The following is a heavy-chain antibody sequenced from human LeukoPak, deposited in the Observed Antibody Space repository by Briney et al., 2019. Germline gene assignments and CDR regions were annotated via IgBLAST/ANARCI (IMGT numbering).Heavy chain of an antibody. J-gene: IGHJ4*02. Sequence: GGSLRLSCAASGFTFSSYAMSWVRQAPGKGLEWVSGISWNSGSIDYADSVKGRFTISRDNAKNPLYLQMNSLRVEDTAFYYCAKDNRRHYTSGPNPDSLHWGQGALVTVSS. D-gene: IGHD6-19*01. CDR1: GFTFSSYA. CDR2: ISWNSGSI. CDR3: AKDNRRHYTSGPNPDSLH. V-gene: IGHV3-9*01.